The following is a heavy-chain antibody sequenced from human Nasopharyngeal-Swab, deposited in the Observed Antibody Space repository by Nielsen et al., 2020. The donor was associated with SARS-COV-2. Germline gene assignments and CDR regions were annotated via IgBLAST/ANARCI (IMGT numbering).Heavy chain of an antibody. Sequence: SEPLSLPCAVYGGPFSGYYWSWIRQPPGKGLEWIGEINHSGSTNYNPSLKSRVTISVDTSKNQFSLKLSSVTAADTAVYYCAREPERVVLVRGGPACYMDVWGKGTTVTVSS. CDR1: GGPFSGYY. CDR2: INHSGST. J-gene: IGHJ6*03. CDR3: AREPERVVLVRGGPACYMDV. D-gene: IGHD1-14*01. V-gene: IGHV4-34*01.